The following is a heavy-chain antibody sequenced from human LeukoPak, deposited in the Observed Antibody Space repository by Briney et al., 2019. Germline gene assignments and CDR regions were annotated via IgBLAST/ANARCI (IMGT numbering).Heavy chain of an antibody. V-gene: IGHV3-74*01. J-gene: IGHJ6*02. Sequence: GGSLRLSCAASGFTFSSYWMHWVRRAPGKGLVWVSRINSDGSSTSYADSVKGRFTISRDNAKNTLYLQMNSLRAEDTAVYYCARGGCSGGSCYSDDYYYGMDVWGQGTTVTVSS. CDR2: INSDGSST. CDR3: ARGGCSGGSCYSDDYYYGMDV. CDR1: GFTFSSYW. D-gene: IGHD2-15*01.